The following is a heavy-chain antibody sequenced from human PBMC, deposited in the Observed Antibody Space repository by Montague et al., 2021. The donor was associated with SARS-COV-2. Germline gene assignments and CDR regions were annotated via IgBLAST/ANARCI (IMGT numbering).Heavy chain of an antibody. CDR2: IYHSGST. V-gene: IGHV4-38-2*02. D-gene: IGHD6-19*01. Sequence: SETLSLTCTVSGYSISTGYYWGWIRQPPGKGLEWIGTIYHSGSTYFNPSLKSRVTISVDTSKNQFFLNLSSVTAADTAVYYCAKVAGSHDTFDIWGRGTMVTVTS. CDR1: GYSISTGYY. CDR3: AKVAGSHDTFDI. J-gene: IGHJ3*02.